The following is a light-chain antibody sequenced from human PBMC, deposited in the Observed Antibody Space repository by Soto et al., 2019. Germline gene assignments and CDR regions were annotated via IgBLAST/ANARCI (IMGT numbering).Light chain of an antibody. J-gene: IGLJ2*01. CDR3: AAWEDRLKGVV. Sequence: QSVLTQPPSASGTPGQRVTISCSGSSSNIGRNTVNWFQQLPGTAPKLLSYSNNQRPSGVPDRFSGSKSGTSASLAISGLQSEDEADYYCAAWEDRLKGVVFGGGTKLTVL. CDR1: SSNIGRNT. V-gene: IGLV1-44*01. CDR2: SNN.